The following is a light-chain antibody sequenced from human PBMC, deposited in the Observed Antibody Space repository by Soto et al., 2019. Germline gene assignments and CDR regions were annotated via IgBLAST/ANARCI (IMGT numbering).Light chain of an antibody. CDR3: QQYGSALFLT. CDR1: QSVSSSY. V-gene: IGKV3-20*01. J-gene: IGKJ4*02. CDR2: GAS. Sequence: EIVLTQSPGTLSLSPGERATLSCRASQSVSSSYLAWYQQKPGQAPRLLIYGASSRATGIPDRFSGGGSGTDFTLTISRLESEDFAVYYCQQYGSALFLTFGGGTKVEIK.